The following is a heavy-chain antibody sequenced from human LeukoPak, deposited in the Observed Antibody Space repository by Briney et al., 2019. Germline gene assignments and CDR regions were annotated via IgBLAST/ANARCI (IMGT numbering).Heavy chain of an antibody. CDR1: GYTFTSNG. CDR3: ARADIRAIASSGWYGFDY. D-gene: IGHD6-19*01. CDR2: FNTYNGGT. Sequence: SGKLSCTASGYTFTSNGISWVRQAPGPGLKLMRWFNTYNGGTNHAQKLQGRVTMTTDTSTSTAYLELRSLRSDDKAVYYCARADIRAIASSGWYGFDYWGQGTLVTVSS. J-gene: IGHJ4*02. V-gene: IGHV1-18*01.